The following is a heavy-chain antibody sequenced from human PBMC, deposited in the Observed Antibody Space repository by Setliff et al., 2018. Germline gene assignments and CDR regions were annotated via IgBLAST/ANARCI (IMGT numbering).Heavy chain of an antibody. CDR1: GFTFEDFA. CDR2: INSGGSLI. J-gene: IGHJ5*02. V-gene: IGHV3-48*03. D-gene: IGHD3-10*01. CDR3: ARDLIRGAPNWFDP. Sequence: GGSLRLSCTGSGFTFEDFAVSWVRQAPGKGLEWVSYINSGGSLIYYADSVKGRFTISRDNAKSSLYLQMNSLRAEDTAVYYCARDLIRGAPNWFDPWGQGTLVTVSS.